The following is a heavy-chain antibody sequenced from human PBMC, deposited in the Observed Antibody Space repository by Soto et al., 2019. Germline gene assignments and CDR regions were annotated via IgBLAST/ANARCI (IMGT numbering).Heavy chain of an antibody. Sequence: EVQLVESGGGLVKPGGSLRLSCAASGFTVSNALMTWVRQAPGKGLEWVGRVKSKSDGGTTDYAAPVKGRFTISRDDSENTLYLQMNILNAEYPGMYSCTTRSTGRDYWSHGTLATVSS. D-gene: IGHD3-10*01. CDR1: GFTVSNAL. V-gene: IGHV3-15*01. J-gene: IGHJ4*01. CDR2: VKSKSDGGTT. CDR3: TTRSTGRDY.